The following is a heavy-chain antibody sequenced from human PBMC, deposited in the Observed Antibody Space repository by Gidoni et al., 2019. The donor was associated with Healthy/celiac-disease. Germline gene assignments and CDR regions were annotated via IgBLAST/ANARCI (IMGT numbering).Heavy chain of an antibody. Sequence: EVQLVESGGGLVQPGGSLRLSCAASGFTFSSYAMSWVRQAPGKGLGWFSAMSGGGVRTSYADSVKGRFTISRDNSKNTLYLQMNSLRAEDTAVYYCASYIAARPGWFDPWGQGTLVTVSS. J-gene: IGHJ5*02. CDR3: ASYIAARPGWFDP. V-gene: IGHV3-23*04. CDR2: MSGGGVRT. D-gene: IGHD6-6*01. CDR1: GFTFSSYA.